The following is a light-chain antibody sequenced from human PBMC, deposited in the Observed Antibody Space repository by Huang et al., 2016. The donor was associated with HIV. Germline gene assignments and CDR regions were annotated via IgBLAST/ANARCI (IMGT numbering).Light chain of an antibody. J-gene: IGKJ2*02. CDR1: QSLLHSDGNTY. CDR3: MQSLHLRT. V-gene: IGKV2-29*03. Sequence: IVMTQTPLSLSVTPGQPATVSCRSNQSLLHSDGNTYLYWFLQRPGQSPQLLIYGVSSRFAGVPDRFSGSGSGTDFTRKISRVEAGDVGIYYCMQSLHLRTFGQGTKLEIK. CDR2: GVS.